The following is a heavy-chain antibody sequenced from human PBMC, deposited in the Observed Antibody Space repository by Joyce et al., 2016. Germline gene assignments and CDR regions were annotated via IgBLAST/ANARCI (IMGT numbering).Heavy chain of an antibody. J-gene: IGHJ4*02. Sequence: EVQLVESGGGLVKPGGSLRLSCAAFGFTFSSHSMIWVRQAPGKGLEWVSSLSSSSSYIKYTDSVKGRFTISRDNAKNSLYLQMNSLRVEDTAVYYCARSSYTNGIFDYWGQGTLVTVSS. V-gene: IGHV3-21*01. D-gene: IGHD2-8*01. CDR1: GFTFSSHS. CDR3: ARSSYTNGIFDY. CDR2: LSSSSSYI.